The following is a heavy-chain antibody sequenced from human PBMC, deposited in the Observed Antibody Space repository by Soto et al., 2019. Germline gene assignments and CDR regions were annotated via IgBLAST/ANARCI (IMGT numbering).Heavy chain of an antibody. Sequence: EVQLLESGGGLVQPGGSLRLSCAASGFTFSSYAMSWVRQAPGKGLEWVSAISGSGGSTYYADSVKGRFTISRDNSKNTLYLQMNSLRAEDTAVYYCAKETYYYDSSGYPNWFDPWGQGTLVTVSS. CDR3: AKETYYYDSSGYPNWFDP. CDR1: GFTFSSYA. D-gene: IGHD3-22*01. CDR2: ISGSGGST. J-gene: IGHJ5*02. V-gene: IGHV3-23*01.